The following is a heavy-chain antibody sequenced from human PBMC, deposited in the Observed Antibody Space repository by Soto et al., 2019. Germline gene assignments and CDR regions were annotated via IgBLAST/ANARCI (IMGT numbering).Heavy chain of an antibody. Sequence: SETLSLTCGVYGGSFSGYYWSWIRQPPGKGLEWIGEINHSGSTNYNPSLKSRVTISVDTSKNQFSLKLSSVTAADTAVYYCARLSGIWGQGTLVTVS. CDR1: GGSFSGYY. J-gene: IGHJ4*02. D-gene: IGHD3-10*01. V-gene: IGHV4-34*01. CDR3: ARLSGI. CDR2: INHSGST.